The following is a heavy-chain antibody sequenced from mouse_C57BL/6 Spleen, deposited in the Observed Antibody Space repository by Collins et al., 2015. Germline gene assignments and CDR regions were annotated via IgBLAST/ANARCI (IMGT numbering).Heavy chain of an antibody. CDR1: GYTFTSYT. CDR3: ARGGYDYGYYFDY. CDR2: INPSSGYT. J-gene: IGHJ2*01. V-gene: IGHV1-4*01. Sequence: EYMGCKASGYTFTSYTMHWVKQRPGQGLEWIGYINPSSGYTKYNQKFKDKATLTADKSSSTAYMQLSSLTSEDSAVYYCARGGYDYGYYFDYWGQGTTLTVSS. D-gene: IGHD2-4*01.